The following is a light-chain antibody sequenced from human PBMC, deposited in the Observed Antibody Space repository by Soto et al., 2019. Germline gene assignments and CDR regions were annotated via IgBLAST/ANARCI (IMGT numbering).Light chain of an antibody. CDR2: AAS. CDR3: LQHHTYPYT. J-gene: IGKJ2*01. Sequence: DIQMTQSPSSLSASVGDRVIITCRASQGIGSLLGWYQQKPEKDPKRLIYAASSLESVVPSRFSGSGSGTEFTLTITSLQPEDFATYYCLQHHTYPYTFGQGTKLEIK. CDR1: QGIGSL. V-gene: IGKV1-17*01.